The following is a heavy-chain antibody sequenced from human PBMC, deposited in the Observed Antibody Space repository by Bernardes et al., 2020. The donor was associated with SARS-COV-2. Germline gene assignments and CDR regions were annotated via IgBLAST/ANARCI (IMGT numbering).Heavy chain of an antibody. D-gene: IGHD6-19*01. V-gene: IGHV3-74*01. CDR1: GFILSNYW. CDR3: GKRALAGSHWYFEL. Sequence: GGSLRLSCAASGFILSNYWMHWVRQVPGKGLVWVSRISDDGTTTTYADSVKGRFTISRDKAKNTLYLEMSSLRVEDTAVYYCGKRALAGSHWYFELWGRGTLVTVTS. J-gene: IGHJ2*01. CDR2: ISDDGTTT.